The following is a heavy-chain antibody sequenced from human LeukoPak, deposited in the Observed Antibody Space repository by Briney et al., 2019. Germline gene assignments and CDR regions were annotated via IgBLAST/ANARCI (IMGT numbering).Heavy chain of an antibody. Sequence: SVKVSCKASGGTFSSYAISWVRQAPGQGLEWMGRIIPILGIANYAQKFQGRVTITADKSTSTAYMELSSLTSEDTAVYYCARGLHFTMVRGGTTNYYYGMDVWGQGTSVTVSS. CDR2: IIPILGIA. D-gene: IGHD3-10*01. CDR3: ARGLHFTMVRGGTTNYYYGMDV. V-gene: IGHV1-69*04. CDR1: GGTFSSYA. J-gene: IGHJ6*02.